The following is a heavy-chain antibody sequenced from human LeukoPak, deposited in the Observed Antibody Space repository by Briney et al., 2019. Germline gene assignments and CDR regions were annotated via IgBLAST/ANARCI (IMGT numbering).Heavy chain of an antibody. CDR3: ATESNWNDFDY. CDR1: GFTFSSYA. CDR2: ISGSGGST. V-gene: IGHV3-23*01. D-gene: IGHD1-1*01. J-gene: IGHJ4*02. Sequence: GGSLRLSCAASGFTFSSYAMSWVRQAPGKGLEWVSAISGSGGSTYYADSVKGWFTISRDNSKNTLYLQMNNLRAEDTAVYYCATESNWNDFDYWGQGTLVTVSS.